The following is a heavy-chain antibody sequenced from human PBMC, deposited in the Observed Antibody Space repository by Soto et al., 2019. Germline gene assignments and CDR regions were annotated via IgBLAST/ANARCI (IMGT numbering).Heavy chain of an antibody. CDR1: GGSFSGYI. V-gene: IGHV4-34*09. CDR3: ARAPGDYFDC. J-gene: IGHJ4*02. Sequence: SETLSLTCAVYGGSFSGYIWTWIRQSPGKGLQWIGQINHSGSTYYNPSLKSRVAISVDTSKNQFSLKLSSVTAADTAVYYCARAPGDYFDCWGQGTLVTVSS. CDR2: INHSGST.